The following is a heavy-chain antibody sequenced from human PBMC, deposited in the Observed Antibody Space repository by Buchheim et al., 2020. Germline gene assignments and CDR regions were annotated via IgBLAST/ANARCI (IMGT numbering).Heavy chain of an antibody. V-gene: IGHV3-33*01. CDR3: ARGAHGGMDV. Sequence: QVQPVESGGGVVQPGRSLRLSCAASGFTFSSYGMHWARQAPGKGLEWVAGIWYDGSNKYYADSVKGRFTISRDNSKNTLNLQMNSLRAEDTAVYYCARGAHGGMDVWGQGTT. J-gene: IGHJ6*02. CDR1: GFTFSSYG. CDR2: IWYDGSNK.